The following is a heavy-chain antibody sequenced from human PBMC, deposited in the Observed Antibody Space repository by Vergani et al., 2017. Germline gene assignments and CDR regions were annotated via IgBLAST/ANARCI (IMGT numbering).Heavy chain of an antibody. CDR1: GGSISSSSYY. D-gene: IGHD1-26*01. CDR2: INHSGST. J-gene: IGHJ4*02. Sequence: QLQLQESGPGLVKPSETLSLTCTVSGGSISSSSYYWSWIRQPPGKGLEWIGEINHSGSTNYNPSLKSRVTISVDTSKNQFSLKLSSVTAADTAVYYCARASVGGSYPNGYWGQGTLVTVSS. CDR3: ARASVGGSYPNGY. V-gene: IGHV4-39*07.